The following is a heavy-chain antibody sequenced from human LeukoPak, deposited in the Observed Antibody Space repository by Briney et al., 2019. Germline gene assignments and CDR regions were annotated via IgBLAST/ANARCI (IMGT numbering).Heavy chain of an antibody. Sequence: PSETLTLTCAVYGGSFSGYYWSWIRQPPGKGLEWIGEINHSGSTNYNPSLKSRVTISVDTSKNQFSLKLSSVTAADTAVYYCARPKRGVTRTYYYYYMDVWGKGTTVTVSS. D-gene: IGHD3-10*01. CDR3: ARPKRGVTRTYYYYYMDV. CDR1: GGSFSGYY. J-gene: IGHJ6*03. V-gene: IGHV4-34*01. CDR2: INHSGST.